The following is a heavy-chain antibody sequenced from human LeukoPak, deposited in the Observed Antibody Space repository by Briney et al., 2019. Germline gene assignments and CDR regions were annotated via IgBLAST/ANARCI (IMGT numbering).Heavy chain of an antibody. D-gene: IGHD6-19*01. CDR2: INPNSGGT. V-gene: IGHV1-2*06. Sequence: GASVKVSCRASGFIFTGYDINWVRQAPGQGLEWMGRINPNSGGTNYAQKFQGRVTMTRDTSISTAYMELSRLRSDDTAVYYCARDRSSGWYNVWGQGTLVTVSS. CDR3: ARDRSSGWYNV. CDR1: GFIFTGYD. J-gene: IGHJ4*02.